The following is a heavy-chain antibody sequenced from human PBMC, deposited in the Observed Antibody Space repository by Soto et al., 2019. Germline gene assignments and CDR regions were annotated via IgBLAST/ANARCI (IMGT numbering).Heavy chain of an antibody. V-gene: IGHV4-59*01. CDR3: ARDRSLDY. CDR2: IYYSGST. Sequence: LTCTVSGGSISSYYWSWIRQPPGKGLEWIGYIYYSGSTNYNPSLKSRVTISVDTSKNQFSLKLSSVTAADTAVYYCARDRSLDYWGQGTLVTVSS. J-gene: IGHJ4*02. CDR1: GGSISSYY.